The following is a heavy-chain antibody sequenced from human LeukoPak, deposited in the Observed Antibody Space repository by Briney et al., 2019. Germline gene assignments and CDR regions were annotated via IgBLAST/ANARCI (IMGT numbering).Heavy chain of an antibody. CDR3: ARAAYSGSYHSDY. J-gene: IGHJ4*02. Sequence: SETLSLTCTVSGGSVNSGSYYWNWIRQPPGKGLEWIGYIYYSGSTNYNPSLKSRVTISVDASKNQFSLKLSSVTAADTAVYYCARAAYSGSYHSDYWGQGTLVTVSS. CDR1: GGSVNSGSYY. V-gene: IGHV4-61*01. D-gene: IGHD1-26*01. CDR2: IYYSGST.